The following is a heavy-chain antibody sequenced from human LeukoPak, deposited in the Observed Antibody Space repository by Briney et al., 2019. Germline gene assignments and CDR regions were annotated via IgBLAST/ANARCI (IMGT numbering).Heavy chain of an antibody. CDR1: GYTFTGYY. Sequence: ASVKVSCKASGYTFTGYYMHWVRQAPGQGLEWMGWINPNSGGTNYAQKFQGRVTMTTDTTTTTAYMELRSLRSDDTAVYYCARDVGFKESSGYDHGPAYWGQGILVTVSS. J-gene: IGHJ4*02. CDR3: ARDVGFKESSGYDHGPAY. CDR2: INPNSGGT. D-gene: IGHD3-22*01. V-gene: IGHV1-2*02.